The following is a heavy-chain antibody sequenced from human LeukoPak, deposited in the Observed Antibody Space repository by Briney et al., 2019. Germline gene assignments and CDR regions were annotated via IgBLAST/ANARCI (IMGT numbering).Heavy chain of an antibody. CDR1: GFTFSSYD. CDR2: IGTAGDT. D-gene: IGHD5-18*01. V-gene: IGHV3-13*01. Sequence: GGSLRLSCAASGFTFSSYDMHWVRQATGKGLEWVSAIGTAGDTYYPGSVKGRFTISRDNAKNSLYLQMNSLRAEDTAVYYCARGGRIQLWLYYYYGMDVWGQGTTVTVSS. CDR3: ARGGRIQLWLYYYYGMDV. J-gene: IGHJ6*02.